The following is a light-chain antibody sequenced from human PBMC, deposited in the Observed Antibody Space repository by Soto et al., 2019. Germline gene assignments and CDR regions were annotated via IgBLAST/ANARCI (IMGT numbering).Light chain of an antibody. CDR3: GTWDSSLTIGVI. Sequence: QSVLTQPPSASGSPGQSVTISCTGTSSDVGAYKYVSWYQQHPGKAPKLMIYAVSERPSGVPDRFSGSKSGNTASLTVSGLQAGDEADYYCGTWDSSLTIGVIFGGGTKVTVL. J-gene: IGLJ2*01. CDR1: SSDVGAYKY. CDR2: AVS. V-gene: IGLV2-8*01.